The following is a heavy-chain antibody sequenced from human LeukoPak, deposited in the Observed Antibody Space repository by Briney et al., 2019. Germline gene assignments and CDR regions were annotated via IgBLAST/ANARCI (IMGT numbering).Heavy chain of an antibody. CDR1: GFTFSSYP. V-gene: IGHV3-30-3*01. Sequence: GTSLRLSCAASGFTFSSYPMHWVRQAPGKGLEWVSVISYDGNTKYYADSVKGRFRISRDNSKNTLFLQMNSLRAEDTAMYYCARDRGYFDNWGQGTLVTVSS. CDR2: ISYDGNTK. CDR3: ARDRGYFDN. J-gene: IGHJ4*02.